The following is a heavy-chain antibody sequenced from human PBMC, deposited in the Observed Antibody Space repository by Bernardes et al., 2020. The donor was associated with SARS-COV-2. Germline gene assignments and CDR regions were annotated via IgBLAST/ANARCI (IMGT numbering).Heavy chain of an antibody. J-gene: IGHJ5*02. V-gene: IGHV1-18*01. CDR3: ATGVGYSYGGGWFDP. D-gene: IGHD5-12*01. CDR1: GYTFTSYG. CDR2: ISGDEGNT. Sequence: ASVKVSCKASGYTFTSYGISWVRQAPGQGLEWMGWISGDEGNTNYAHKFHGRVTMTTDTSTSTAHMELRSLRSDDTAVYYCATGVGYSYGGGWFDPWGQGTLVSVSS.